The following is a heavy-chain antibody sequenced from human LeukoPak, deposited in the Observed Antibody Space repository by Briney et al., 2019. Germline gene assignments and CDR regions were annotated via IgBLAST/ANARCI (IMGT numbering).Heavy chain of an antibody. V-gene: IGHV4-61*02. Sequence: PSETLSLTCTVSGGSINSGSYYWSWIRQPAGEGLEWIGRINTSGSTNYNPSLKTRVTISVDTSKNQFSLKLSSVTAADTAVYYRARSAPFNWVDPWGQGTLVTVSS. CDR3: ARSAPFNWVDP. CDR1: GGSINSGSYY. CDR2: INTSGST. J-gene: IGHJ5*02.